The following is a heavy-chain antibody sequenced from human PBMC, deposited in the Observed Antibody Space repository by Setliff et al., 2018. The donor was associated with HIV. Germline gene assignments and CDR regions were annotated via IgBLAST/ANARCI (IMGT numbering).Heavy chain of an antibody. Sequence: GGSLRLSCAASGFTVATYPLSWVRQAPGKGLEWVSSIDPSSSYIYYADSVKGRFTISRDNAKNSLYLQMNSLRAEDTAVYYCAFRIQLWYWGQGIQVTVSS. CDR1: GFTVATYP. J-gene: IGHJ4*02. CDR3: AFRIQLWY. CDR2: IDPSSSYI. D-gene: IGHD5-18*01. V-gene: IGHV3-21*01.